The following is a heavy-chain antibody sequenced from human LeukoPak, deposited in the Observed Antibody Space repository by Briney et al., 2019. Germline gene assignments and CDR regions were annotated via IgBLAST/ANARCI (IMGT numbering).Heavy chain of an antibody. V-gene: IGHV1-69*05. CDR3: ARVIRDPNWFDP. Sequence: KPGSSVKVSRKASGGTFSSYAISWVRQAPGQGLEWMGRIIPIFGTANYAQKFQGRVTITTDESTSTAHMELSSLRSEDTAVYYCARVIRDPNWFDPWGQGTLVTVSS. CDR2: IIPIFGTA. D-gene: IGHD2-21*02. CDR1: GGTFSSYA. J-gene: IGHJ5*02.